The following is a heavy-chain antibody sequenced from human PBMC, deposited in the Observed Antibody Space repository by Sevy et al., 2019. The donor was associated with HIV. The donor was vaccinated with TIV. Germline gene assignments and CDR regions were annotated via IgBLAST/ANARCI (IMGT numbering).Heavy chain of an antibody. J-gene: IGHJ1*01. Sequence: GGSLRLSCAASGFTFSSYEMNWVRQAPGKGLEWVSYIGSSGSTIYYADSVKGRFTISRDNAKNSLYLQMNSLRAEDTAVYYCARGSYYYDSSGYPGYFQHWGQGTLVTVSS. CDR1: GFTFSSYE. CDR2: IGSSGSTI. CDR3: ARGSYYYDSSGYPGYFQH. D-gene: IGHD3-22*01. V-gene: IGHV3-48*03.